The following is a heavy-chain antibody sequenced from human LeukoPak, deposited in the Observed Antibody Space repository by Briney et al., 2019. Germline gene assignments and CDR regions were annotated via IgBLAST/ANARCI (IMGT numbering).Heavy chain of an antibody. CDR3: AKDTEYDSSGYHFDY. D-gene: IGHD3-22*01. V-gene: IGHV3-30*18. CDR2: ISYDGSNK. J-gene: IGHJ4*02. CDR1: GFTFSSYG. Sequence: GGSLRLSCAASGFTFSSYGMHWVRQAPGKGLEWVAVISYDGSNKYYADSVKGRFTISRDNSKNTLYLQMNSLRAEDTAVYYCAKDTEYDSSGYHFDYWGQGTLVTVSS.